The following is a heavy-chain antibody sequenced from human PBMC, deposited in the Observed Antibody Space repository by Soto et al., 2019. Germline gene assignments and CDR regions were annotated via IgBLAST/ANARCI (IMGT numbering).Heavy chain of an antibody. CDR1: GFTFSTYA. CDR2: ISFDGSSE. Sequence: GGSLRLSCVVSGFTFSTYAMYWVRQAPGKGLEWVALISFDGSSEYYADSVKGRFTISRDNSRDTLYLQMNSLRAEDTAVFYCARSVRGVVNTGIDYWGQGTPVTVSS. V-gene: IGHV3-30*04. CDR3: ARSVRGVVNTGIDY. J-gene: IGHJ4*02. D-gene: IGHD3-10*01.